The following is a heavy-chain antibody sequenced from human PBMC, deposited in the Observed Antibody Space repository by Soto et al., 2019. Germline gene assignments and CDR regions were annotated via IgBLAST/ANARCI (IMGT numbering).Heavy chain of an antibody. D-gene: IGHD2-21*02. J-gene: IGHJ4*02. Sequence: QVQLMQSGAEVKKPGASVKVSCKASGDTFTDYYIHWVRQAPGQVLEWMGTVNPSGGHTTYAQHFLGRVTMTRHTSTSTLYMERTSLTSDDTAVYYCARGGHVVVVTAALDYWGQGTLVTVSS. CDR2: VNPSGGHT. V-gene: IGHV1-46*01. CDR3: ARGGHVVVVTAALDY. CDR1: GDTFTDYY.